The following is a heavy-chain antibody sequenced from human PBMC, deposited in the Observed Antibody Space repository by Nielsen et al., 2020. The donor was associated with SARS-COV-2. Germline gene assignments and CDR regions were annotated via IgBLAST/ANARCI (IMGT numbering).Heavy chain of an antibody. D-gene: IGHD3-10*01. Sequence: SETLSLTCAVCGGSFSGYYWSWIRQPPGKGLEWVGEINHSGSTNYNPSLKSRITISVDTSKNQFSLKLSSVTAADTAVYYCARQGSVVRGVIPLYYYYGMDVWGQGTTVTVSS. J-gene: IGHJ6*02. V-gene: IGHV4-34*01. CDR3: ARQGSVVRGVIPLYYYYGMDV. CDR2: INHSGST. CDR1: GGSFSGYY.